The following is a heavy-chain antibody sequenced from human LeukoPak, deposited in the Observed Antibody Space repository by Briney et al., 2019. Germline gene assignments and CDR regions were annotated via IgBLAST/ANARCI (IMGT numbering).Heavy chain of an antibody. CDR3: AKDNSPGWFGP. D-gene: IGHD4-11*01. J-gene: IGHJ5*02. V-gene: IGHV3-74*01. Sequence: PGGSLRLSCATSGFTFGNYWMHWVRQVPGKGLEWVARIKGDGSDTSYVDSVEGRFTISRDNAKNAVYLQMDTLGVEDTATYYCAKDNSPGWFGPWGQGTLVIVSS. CDR2: IKGDGSDT. CDR1: GFTFGNYW.